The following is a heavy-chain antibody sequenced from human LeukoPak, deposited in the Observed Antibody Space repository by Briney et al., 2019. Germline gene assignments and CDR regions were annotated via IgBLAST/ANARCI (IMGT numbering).Heavy chain of an antibody. Sequence: PGGSLRLSCAASGFTFSSYAMSWVRQAPGKGLEWVSSISGSGGSTYYADSVKGRFTISRDNSKNTLYVQMNSLRAEDTAVYYCARCYCSGGSCYSVDYWGQGTLVTVSS. V-gene: IGHV3-23*01. D-gene: IGHD2-15*01. CDR1: GFTFSSYA. J-gene: IGHJ4*02. CDR3: ARCYCSGGSCYSVDY. CDR2: ISGSGGST.